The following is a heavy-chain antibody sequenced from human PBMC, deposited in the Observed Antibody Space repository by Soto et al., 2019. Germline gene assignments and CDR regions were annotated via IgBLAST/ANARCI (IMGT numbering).Heavy chain of an antibody. CDR2: IIPIFGIA. V-gene: IGHV1-69*08. Sequence: QAQLVQSGAEVKKPGSSVKVSCKASGGTFSRYSITWVRQAPGHGLEWIGRIIPIFGIASYAQKFQGRVTITADDSTSTAYMELSSLRSDDTAVYYCAREDRDRETGLVPAAIDGMDVWGQGTTVTVSS. CDR1: GGTFSRYS. J-gene: IGHJ6*02. D-gene: IGHD2-2*01. CDR3: AREDRDRETGLVPAAIDGMDV.